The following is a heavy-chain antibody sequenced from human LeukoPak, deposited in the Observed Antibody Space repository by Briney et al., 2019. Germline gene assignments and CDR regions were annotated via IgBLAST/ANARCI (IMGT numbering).Heavy chain of an antibody. CDR3: VTDDYCSFAGCVIAAFDA. CDR2: LSGSGDAT. D-gene: IGHD2-15*01. CDR1: GFNFQGYV. V-gene: IGHV3-23*01. J-gene: IGHJ3*01. Sequence: PGGSLRLSCVASGFNFQGYVMTWVRQAPGKGLEWVSSLSGSGDATYYADSVKGRFTISRDNSKNTLYLQMRSLRAEDTAVYYCVTDDYCSFAGCVIAAFDAWGQGTTLIVSS.